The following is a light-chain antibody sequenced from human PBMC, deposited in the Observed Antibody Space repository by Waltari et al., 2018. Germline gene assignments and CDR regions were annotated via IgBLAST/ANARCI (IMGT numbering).Light chain of an antibody. CDR2: ISS. Sequence: DIQMTQSPSSLSASVGDRVTITCRADQYVSNYLNWYRQKPGKAPELLIYISSNLQSGVPSRFSGSGSGTDFTLTINSLQPGDFATYYCQQSYKTPYTFGQGTRLDI. J-gene: IGKJ2*01. CDR3: QQSYKTPYT. V-gene: IGKV1-39*01. CDR1: QYVSNY.